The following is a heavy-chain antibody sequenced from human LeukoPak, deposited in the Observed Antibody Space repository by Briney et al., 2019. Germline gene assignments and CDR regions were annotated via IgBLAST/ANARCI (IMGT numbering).Heavy chain of an antibody. CDR3: ARVPLPRITMIVVVSPPDY. CDR1: GYTFTSYY. CDR2: ISAYNGNT. Sequence: ASVKVSCKASGYTFTSYYMHWVRQAPGQGLEWMGWISAYNGNTNYAQKLQGRVTMTTDTSTSTAYMELRSLRSDDTAVYYCARVPLPRITMIVVVSPPDYWGQGTLVTVSS. V-gene: IGHV1-18*04. J-gene: IGHJ4*02. D-gene: IGHD3-22*01.